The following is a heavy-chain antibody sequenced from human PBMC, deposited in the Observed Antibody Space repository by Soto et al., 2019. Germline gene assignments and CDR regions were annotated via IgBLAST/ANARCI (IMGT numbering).Heavy chain of an antibody. CDR1: GFTFDDYA. Sequence: EVQLVESGGGLVQTGRSLRLSCVASGFTFDDYAMHWVRQAPGKGLEWVSGISRNSGNIGYADSVKGRFTISRDNAKNSLYLQMNSLRAEDTALYYCAKGTVTSFYYYGMDVWVQGTTVTVSS. CDR2: ISRNSGNI. CDR3: AKGTVTSFYYYGMDV. J-gene: IGHJ6*02. V-gene: IGHV3-9*01. D-gene: IGHD4-17*01.